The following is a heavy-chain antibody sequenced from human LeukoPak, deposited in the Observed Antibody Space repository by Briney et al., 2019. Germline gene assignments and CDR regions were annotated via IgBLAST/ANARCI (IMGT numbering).Heavy chain of an antibody. CDR3: AKDTYYYDSSGYY. Sequence: GGSLRLSCAASGFTFSSYAMGWVRQAPGKGLEWVSAISGSGGSTYYADSVKGRFTISRDNSKNTLYLQMNSLRAEDTAVYYCAKDTYYYDSSGYYGGQGTLVTVSS. J-gene: IGHJ4*02. CDR2: ISGSGGST. D-gene: IGHD3-22*01. CDR1: GFTFSSYA. V-gene: IGHV3-23*01.